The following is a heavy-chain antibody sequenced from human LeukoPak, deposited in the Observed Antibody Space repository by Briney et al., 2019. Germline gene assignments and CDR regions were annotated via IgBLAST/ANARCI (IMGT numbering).Heavy chain of an antibody. Sequence: GGSLRLSCAASGFTFSSYSMNWVRQAPGKGLEWVSSISSSSSYIYYPDSVKGRFTISRDNAKNSLYLQMNSLRAEDTAVYYCARDLYGDYPWDYWGQGTLVTVSS. J-gene: IGHJ4*02. CDR1: GFTFSSYS. CDR2: ISSSSSYI. D-gene: IGHD4-17*01. CDR3: ARDLYGDYPWDY. V-gene: IGHV3-21*01.